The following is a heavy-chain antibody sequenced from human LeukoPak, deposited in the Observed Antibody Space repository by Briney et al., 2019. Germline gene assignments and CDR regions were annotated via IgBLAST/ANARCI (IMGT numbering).Heavy chain of an antibody. D-gene: IGHD6-13*01. CDR2: IYSSGST. J-gene: IGHJ2*01. CDR1: GGSISSYY. V-gene: IGHV4-59*01. Sequence: PSETLSLTCTVSGGSISSYYWSWVQQPPGEGLECIGYIYSSGSTNYNPSLKSRVTISVDASNNQFSLKLTSVTAADTAVYYCARGSKGSSWPGGYFDLWGRGTLVTVSS. CDR3: ARGSKGSSWPGGYFDL.